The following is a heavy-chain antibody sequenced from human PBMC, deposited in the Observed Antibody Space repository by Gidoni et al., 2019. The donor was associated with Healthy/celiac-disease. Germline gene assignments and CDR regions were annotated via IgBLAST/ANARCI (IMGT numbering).Heavy chain of an antibody. CDR1: GFTFSSYA. CDR3: AKDPYYYGSGSYWIDY. V-gene: IGHV3-23*01. D-gene: IGHD3-10*01. J-gene: IGHJ4*02. CDR2: ISGSGGST. Sequence: EVQLLESGGGLVQPGGSLRLSCAASGFTFSSYAMSWVRQAPGKGLEWVSAISGSGGSTYYADSVKGRFTISRDNSKNTLYLQMNSLRAEDTAVYYCAKDPYYYGSGSYWIDYWGQGTLVTVSS.